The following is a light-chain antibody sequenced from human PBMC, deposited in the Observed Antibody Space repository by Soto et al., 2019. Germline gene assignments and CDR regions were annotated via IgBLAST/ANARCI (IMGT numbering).Light chain of an antibody. V-gene: IGKV1-8*01. J-gene: IGKJ4*01. CDR3: QQYYSYPLT. CDR2: AAS. Sequence: AIRMTQSPSSFSASTGDRVTITCRASQGVRSYLAWYQQKPGKAPKLLIYAASTLQSGVPGRFSGSGSGTDFSLTISCLQSEDFATYYCQQYYSYPLTFGGGTKVEIK. CDR1: QGVRSY.